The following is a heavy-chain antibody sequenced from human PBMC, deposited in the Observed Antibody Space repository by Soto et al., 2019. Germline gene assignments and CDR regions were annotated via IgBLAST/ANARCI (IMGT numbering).Heavy chain of an antibody. CDR3: ARGPWDDSSGYYNY. D-gene: IGHD3-22*01. J-gene: IGHJ4*02. CDR1: GGTFSSYA. Sequence: GASVKVSCKASGGTFSSYAISWVRQAPGQGLEWMGGIIPIFGTANYAQKFQGRVTITADESTSTAYMELSSLRSEDTAVYYCARGPWDDSSGYYNYWGQGTLVTVSS. CDR2: IIPIFGTA. V-gene: IGHV1-69*13.